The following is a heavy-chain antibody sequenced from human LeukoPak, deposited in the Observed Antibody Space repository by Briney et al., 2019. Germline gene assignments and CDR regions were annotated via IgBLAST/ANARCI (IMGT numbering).Heavy chain of an antibody. V-gene: IGHV1-69*05. CDR3: ARTALRGNYDSSGYYYGNIDY. CDR1: GGTFSSYA. CDR2: IIPIFGTA. J-gene: IGHJ4*02. D-gene: IGHD3-22*01. Sequence: ASVKVSCKASGGTFSSYAISWVRQAPGQGLEWMGGIIPIFGTANYVQKFQGRVTITTDESMSTAYMELSSLRSEDTAVYYCARTALRGNYDSSGYYYGNIDYWGQGTLVTVSS.